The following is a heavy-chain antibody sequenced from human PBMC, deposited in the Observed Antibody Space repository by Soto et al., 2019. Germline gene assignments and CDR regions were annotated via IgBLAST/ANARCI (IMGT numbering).Heavy chain of an antibody. V-gene: IGHV1-69*06. J-gene: IGHJ6*02. CDR1: GGTFSSYA. CDR2: IIPIFGTA. D-gene: IGHD1-1*01. Sequence: GASVKVSCKASGGTFSSYAISWVRQAPGQGLEWMGGIIPIFGTANYAQKFQGRVTISADTSINTAYLHWSSLKASDTAIYYCARRLSGPKEEYNAYYFYGLDVWGQGTTVTVSS. CDR3: ARRLSGPKEEYNAYYFYGLDV.